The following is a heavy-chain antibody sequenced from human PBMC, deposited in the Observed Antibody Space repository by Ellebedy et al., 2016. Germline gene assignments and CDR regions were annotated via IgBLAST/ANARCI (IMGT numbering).Heavy chain of an antibody. J-gene: IGHJ4*02. CDR1: GFTFSNAW. Sequence: GGSLRLSCAASGFTFSNAWMTWVRQAPGKGLEWVGRIKSETHGGTTDYAAPVRGRFTISRDGSKSTLYLQMNSLKTEDTAVYYCTTLTDIVIVQFLGCWGQGTLVTVSS. CDR3: TTLTDIVIVQFLGC. D-gene: IGHD2/OR15-2a*01. CDR2: IKSETHGGTT. V-gene: IGHV3-15*01.